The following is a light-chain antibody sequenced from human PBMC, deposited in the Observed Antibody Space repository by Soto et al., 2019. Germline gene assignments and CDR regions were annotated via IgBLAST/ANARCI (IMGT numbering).Light chain of an antibody. CDR3: QHYYSYSGA. V-gene: IGKV1-5*03. CDR2: KAS. Sequence: DIQMTQSPSTLSGSVGDRVTITCRASQTISSWLAWYQQKPGKAPKLLIYKASTLKSGVPSRFSGSGSGTEFTLTISSLQPDDFATYYFQHYYSYSGAFGQGTKGDIK. CDR1: QTISSW. J-gene: IGKJ1*01.